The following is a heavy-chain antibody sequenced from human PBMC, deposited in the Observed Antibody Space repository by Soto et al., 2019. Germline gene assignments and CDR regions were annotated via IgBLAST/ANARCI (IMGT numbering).Heavy chain of an antibody. J-gene: IGHJ6*02. CDR3: ARDYGPSYGAYSNNGWGMDV. CDR2: MFDSGST. Sequence: QVQLQESGPGLVKPSETLSLTCTVSGDSVSSGNYYWSWIRQPPGKGLEWIGYMFDSGSTTYNPSLNTRRTISADTSKNQVFLKLKSVTAADSAVYYCARDYGPSYGAYSNNGWGMDVWGPGTTVTITS. CDR1: GDSVSSGNYY. D-gene: IGHD4-17*01. V-gene: IGHV4-61*01.